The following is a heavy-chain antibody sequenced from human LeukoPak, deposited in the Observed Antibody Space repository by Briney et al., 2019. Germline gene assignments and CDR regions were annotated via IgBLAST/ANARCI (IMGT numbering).Heavy chain of an antibody. CDR2: INTNTGNP. CDR1: GYTFTSYT. J-gene: IGHJ3*02. CDR3: ARVVGPHYYDSSGYYRAKAFDI. V-gene: IGHV7-4-1*02. D-gene: IGHD3-22*01. Sequence: ASVKVSCKASGYTFTSYTMNWVRQAPGQGLEWMGWINTNTGNPTYAQGFTGRFVFSLDTSVSTAYLQISSLKAEDTAVYYCARVVGPHYYDSSGYYRAKAFDIWGQGTMVTVSS.